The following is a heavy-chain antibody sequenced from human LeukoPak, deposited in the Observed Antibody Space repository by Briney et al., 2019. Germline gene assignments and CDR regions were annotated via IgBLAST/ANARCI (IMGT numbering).Heavy chain of an antibody. D-gene: IGHD4-23*01. V-gene: IGHV4-59*01. Sequence: PSETLSLTCTFSGGSIRSYYWSWSRQPPGKGLEWIGYIYYSGSTNYNPSLKSRVTISVDTSKNQFSLKLSSVTAADTAVYYCARDIIERKNSGNYHYYYDYWGQGTLVTVSS. CDR1: GGSIRSYY. CDR2: IYYSGST. J-gene: IGHJ4*02. CDR3: ARDIIERKNSGNYHYYYDY.